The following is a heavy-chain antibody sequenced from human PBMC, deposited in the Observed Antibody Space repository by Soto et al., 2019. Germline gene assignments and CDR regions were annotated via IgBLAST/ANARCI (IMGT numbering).Heavy chain of an antibody. J-gene: IGHJ6*02. V-gene: IGHV4-34*01. D-gene: IGHD1-7*01. Sequence: SETLSLTCAVNGGSLSGYYWSWIRQSPGKGLEWIGEINHRGSSDYNPSLKSRVTISIDASKNHVTLELTSVTAADTAVYYCARSDNRNSLYGVDVWGQGTAVTAP. CDR1: GGSLSGYY. CDR3: ARSDNRNSLYGVDV. CDR2: INHRGSS.